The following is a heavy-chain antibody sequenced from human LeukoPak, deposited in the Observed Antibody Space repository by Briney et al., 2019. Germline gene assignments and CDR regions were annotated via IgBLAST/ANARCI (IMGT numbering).Heavy chain of an antibody. CDR2: MSHDGSSK. J-gene: IGHJ4*02. V-gene: IGHV3-33*03. Sequence: GGSLRLSCAASGFTFRNHGMHWVRQAPGKGLEWVAVMSHDGSSKYYADSVKGRFTISRDNSKNTLYLQMNSLRAEDTAVYYCAKDLLGTFFDYWGQGTLVTVSS. D-gene: IGHD1-1*01. CDR3: AKDLLGTFFDY. CDR1: GFTFRNHG.